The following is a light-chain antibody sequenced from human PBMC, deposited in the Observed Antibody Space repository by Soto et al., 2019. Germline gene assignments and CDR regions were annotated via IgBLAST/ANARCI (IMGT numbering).Light chain of an antibody. J-gene: IGKJ2*02. V-gene: IGKV3-20*01. Sequence: EGVLTQSPETLSLSHGERATLSCRASQTVRNNYLAWYQQKPGQAPRLLIYDASSRATGIPDRFSGGGSGTDFTLTISSLQSEDFAVYYCQQYNNLCTFCQGTMLDIK. CDR1: QTVRNNY. CDR2: DAS. CDR3: QQYNNLCT.